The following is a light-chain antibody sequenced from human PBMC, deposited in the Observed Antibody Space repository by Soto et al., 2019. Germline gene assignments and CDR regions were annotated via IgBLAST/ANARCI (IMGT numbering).Light chain of an antibody. CDR3: CSYAGRIYV. CDR2: EGS. J-gene: IGLJ1*01. V-gene: IGLV2-23*01. CDR1: SSDVGSYNL. Sequence: HSALTQPASVSGSPGQSITISCTGTSSDVGSYNLVSWYQQHPGKAPKLMIYEGSKRPSGVSNRFSGSKSGNTASLTISGLQAEDEADYYCCSYAGRIYVVGTGTKLTVL.